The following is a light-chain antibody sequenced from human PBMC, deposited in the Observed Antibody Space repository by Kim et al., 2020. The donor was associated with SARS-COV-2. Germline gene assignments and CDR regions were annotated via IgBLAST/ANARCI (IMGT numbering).Light chain of an antibody. CDR1: NIGSKT. CDR3: QVWDGNSDHWV. CDR2: YDS. V-gene: IGLV3-21*04. J-gene: IGLJ3*02. Sequence: SYELTQPPSVSVAPGKTARIPCGGDNIGSKTVHWYQQKPGQAPLLVIYYDSDRPSGIPERFSGSNSGDTATLTISRVEAGDEAEYFCQVWDGNSDHWVFGGGTKLTVL.